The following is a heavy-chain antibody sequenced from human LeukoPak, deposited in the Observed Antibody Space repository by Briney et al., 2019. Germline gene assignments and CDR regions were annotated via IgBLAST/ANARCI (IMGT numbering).Heavy chain of an antibody. Sequence: PSETLSLTCTVSGGPISSYYWSWIRQPPGKGLEWIGYIYYSGSTNYNPSLKSRVTISVDTSKNQFSLKLSSVTAADTAVYYCARHAGSGSYYKHYYYYYGMDVWGQGTTVTVSS. D-gene: IGHD3-10*01. V-gene: IGHV4-59*08. J-gene: IGHJ6*02. CDR3: ARHAGSGSYYKHYYYYYGMDV. CDR1: GGPISSYY. CDR2: IYYSGST.